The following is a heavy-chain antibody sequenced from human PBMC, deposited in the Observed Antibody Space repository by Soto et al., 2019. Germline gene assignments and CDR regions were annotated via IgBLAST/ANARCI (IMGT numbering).Heavy chain of an antibody. Sequence: GRSLRLSCAVSGFTFSNYAMHWVRQAPGKGLEWVALISYDGSNKYYADSVKGRFTISRDNSKNTLYLQMNSLRAEDTAVYYCASGLEYTTSSGQEFDPWGQGTLVTVSS. D-gene: IGHD6-6*01. CDR3: ASGLEYTTSSGQEFDP. J-gene: IGHJ5*02. V-gene: IGHV3-30-3*01. CDR2: ISYDGSNK. CDR1: GFTFSNYA.